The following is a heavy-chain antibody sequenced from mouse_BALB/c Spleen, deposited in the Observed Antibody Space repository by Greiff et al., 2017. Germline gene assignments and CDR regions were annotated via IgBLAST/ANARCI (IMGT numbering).Heavy chain of an antibody. J-gene: IGHJ3*01. CDR1: GYTFTDYN. CDR2: IYPYTGGT. Sequence: VQLKESGPELVKPGASVKISCKASGYTFTDYNMHWVKQSHGKSLEWIGYIYPYTGGTGYNQKFKSKATLTVDNSSSTAYMELRSLTSEDSAVYYCARYDGYYHTFAYWGQGTLVTVSA. D-gene: IGHD2-3*01. CDR3: ARYDGYYHTFAY. V-gene: IGHV1S29*02.